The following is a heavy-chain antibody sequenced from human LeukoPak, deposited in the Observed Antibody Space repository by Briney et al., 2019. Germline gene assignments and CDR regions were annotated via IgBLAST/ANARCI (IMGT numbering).Heavy chain of an antibody. Sequence: GGSLRLSCAASGFTFNSYGMSWVRQAPGKGLEWVSAISGSGGSTYYADSVKGRFTISGDNSKDTMYLQMNSLRAEDTAVYYCAKARANYYGSGSPDFDYWGQGTLVTVSS. D-gene: IGHD3-10*01. CDR3: AKARANYYGSGSPDFDY. CDR2: ISGSGGST. V-gene: IGHV3-23*01. J-gene: IGHJ4*02. CDR1: GFTFNSYG.